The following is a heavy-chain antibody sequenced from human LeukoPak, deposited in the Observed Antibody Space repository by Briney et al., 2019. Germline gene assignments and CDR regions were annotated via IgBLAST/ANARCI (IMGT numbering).Heavy chain of an antibody. V-gene: IGHV1-2*02. Sequence: ASVKVSCKASGYTFTGFYIHWVRQAPGQGLEWMGWINPKSGDTNYAPKFQGRVTMTRDTSISTAYMELNRLRSDDTAVYYCAKDRVVYYDFWSGSNDYWGQGTLVTVSP. J-gene: IGHJ4*02. CDR3: AKDRVVYYDFWSGSNDY. CDR1: GYTFTGFY. D-gene: IGHD3-3*01. CDR2: INPKSGDT.